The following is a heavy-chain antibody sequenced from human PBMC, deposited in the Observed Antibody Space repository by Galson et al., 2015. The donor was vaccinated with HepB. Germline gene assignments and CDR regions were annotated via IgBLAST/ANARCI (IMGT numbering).Heavy chain of an antibody. CDR1: GFSFSSYS. D-gene: IGHD5-12*01. CDR3: TRPRGYSGYDVDAYDV. J-gene: IGHJ3*01. Sequence: SLRLSCAASGFSFSSYSMDWVRKAPGKGLEWISYISRSDTTKYYTDSVKGRFTISRDNGKNSLYLQMNSLRDEDTAVYYCTRPRGYSGYDVDAYDVWGQGTLVIVSS. V-gene: IGHV3-48*02. CDR2: ISRSDTTK.